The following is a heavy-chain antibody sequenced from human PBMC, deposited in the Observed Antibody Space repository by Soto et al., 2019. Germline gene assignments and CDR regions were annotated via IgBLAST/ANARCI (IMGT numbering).Heavy chain of an antibody. CDR3: ARSGDPVDYFYYYGMDV. CDR1: GYTFTTYG. CDR2: ISAYNGNT. Sequence: ASVNVSCKASGYTFTTYGISWVRQAPGQGLEWMGWISAYNGNTNYALKFQGRVTMTTDTSTSTAYMELRSLRSDDTAVYYCARSGDPVDYFYYYGMDVWGQGTTVTVSS. D-gene: IGHD4-17*01. J-gene: IGHJ6*02. V-gene: IGHV1-18*01.